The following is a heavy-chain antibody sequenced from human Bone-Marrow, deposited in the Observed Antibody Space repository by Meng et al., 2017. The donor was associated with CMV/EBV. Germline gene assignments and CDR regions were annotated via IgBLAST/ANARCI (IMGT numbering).Heavy chain of an antibody. CDR2: IRYDGSNK. CDR3: AKATYYDFWSGYYQYYYYGMDV. D-gene: IGHD3-3*01. Sequence: GGSLRLSCAASGFTFSSYGMHWVRQAPGKGLEWVAFIRYDGSNKYYADSVKGRFTISRDNSKNTLYLQMNSLRAEDTAVYYCAKATYYDFWSGYYQYYYYGMDVWGQGTTVTFSS. J-gene: IGHJ6*02. CDR1: GFTFSSYG. V-gene: IGHV3-30*02.